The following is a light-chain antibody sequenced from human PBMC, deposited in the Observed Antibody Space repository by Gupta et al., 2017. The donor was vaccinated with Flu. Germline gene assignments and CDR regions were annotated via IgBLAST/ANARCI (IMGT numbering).Light chain of an antibody. J-gene: IGLJ3*02. CDR3: QVWDSSSESGV. V-gene: IGLV3-21*02. Sequence: GIPARFSGSNSGTTATLTISRVEAGDEADYYCQVWDSSSESGVFGGGTKLTV.